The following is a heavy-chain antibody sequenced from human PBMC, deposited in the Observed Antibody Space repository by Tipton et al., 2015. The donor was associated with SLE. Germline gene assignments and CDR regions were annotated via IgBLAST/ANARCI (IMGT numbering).Heavy chain of an antibody. V-gene: IGHV3-21*03. J-gene: IGHJ4*02. D-gene: IGHD2-2*01. CDR2: ISSSSSYI. CDR1: GFTFSSYS. Sequence: GSLRLSCAASGFTFSSYSMNWVRQAPGKGLEWVSSISSSSSYIYYADSVMGRFTISRDNAKNSLYLQMNDLRAEDTAVYYCARGTCSTTSCVLFDYWGQGTLVTVSS. CDR3: ARGTCSTTSCVLFDY.